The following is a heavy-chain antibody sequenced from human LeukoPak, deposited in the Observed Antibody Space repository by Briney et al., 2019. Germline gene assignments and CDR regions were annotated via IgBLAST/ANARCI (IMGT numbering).Heavy chain of an antibody. CDR2: INPNSGGT. CDR3: ARVKAVAGTRGAFDI. D-gene: IGHD6-19*01. J-gene: IGHJ3*02. CDR1: GYTFTGYY. V-gene: IGHV1-2*06. Sequence: ASVKVSCKASGYTFTGYYMHWVRQAPGQGLEWMGRINPNSGGTNYAQKFQGRVTMTRDTSISTAYMELSRLRSDDTAVYYCARVKAVAGTRGAFDIWGQGTMDTVSS.